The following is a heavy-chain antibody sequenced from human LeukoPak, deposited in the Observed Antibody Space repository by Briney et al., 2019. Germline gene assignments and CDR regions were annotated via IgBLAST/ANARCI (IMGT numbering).Heavy chain of an antibody. J-gene: IGHJ6*02. Sequence: SETLSLTCTVSGGSVSSGSYYWSWIRQPPGKGLEWIGYIYYSGSTNYNPSLKSRVTISVDTSKNQFSLKLSPVTAADTAVYYCAGDLFGVAGPTINYYYYYGMDVWGQGTTVTVSS. CDR3: AGDLFGVAGPTINYYYYYGMDV. CDR2: IYYSGST. D-gene: IGHD3-3*01. CDR1: GGSVSSGSYY. V-gene: IGHV4-61*01.